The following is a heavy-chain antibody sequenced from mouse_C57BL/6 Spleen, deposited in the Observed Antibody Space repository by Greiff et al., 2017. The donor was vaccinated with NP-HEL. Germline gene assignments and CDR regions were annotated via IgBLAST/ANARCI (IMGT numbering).Heavy chain of an antibody. V-gene: IGHV14-2*01. CDR3: ASGGYYGSLYYAMDY. CDR2: IDPEDGET. J-gene: IGHJ4*01. D-gene: IGHD1-1*01. Sequence: VHVKQSGAELVKPGASVKLSCTASGFNIKDYYMHWVKQRTEQGLEWIGRIDPEDGETKYASKFQGKATITADTSSNTAYLQLSSLTSEDTAVYYCASGGYYGSLYYAMDYWGQGTSVTVSS. CDR1: GFNIKDYY.